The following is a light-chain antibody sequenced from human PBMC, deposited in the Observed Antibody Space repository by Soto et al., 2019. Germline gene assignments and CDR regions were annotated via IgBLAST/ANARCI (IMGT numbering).Light chain of an antibody. CDR2: GAS. V-gene: IGKV3-15*01. Sequence: EIVMTPSPATLSVSPGERATLSCRASQSVSSNLAWYQQKPGQAPRLLIYGASTRATGIPARFSGSGSGTEFTLTISSLQSEDFAVYYCQQYNNWPPLTFGGGTTVDIK. J-gene: IGKJ4*01. CDR3: QQYNNWPPLT. CDR1: QSVSSN.